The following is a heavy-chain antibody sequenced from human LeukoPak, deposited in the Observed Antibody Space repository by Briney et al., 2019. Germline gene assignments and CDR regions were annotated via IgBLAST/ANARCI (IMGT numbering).Heavy chain of an antibody. CDR3: AREGGFYRPLDY. J-gene: IGHJ4*02. V-gene: IGHV4-4*02. Sequence: PSETLSLTCGVSGGSVINTNWWAWVRQPPGKGLEWIGEVHLDGRTNYNPSLESRLTMSVDVSENQVSLKLTSVTAADTAVYYCAREGGFYRPLDYSGQGTLVTVSS. D-gene: IGHD3-3*01. CDR1: GGSVINTNW. CDR2: VHLDGRT.